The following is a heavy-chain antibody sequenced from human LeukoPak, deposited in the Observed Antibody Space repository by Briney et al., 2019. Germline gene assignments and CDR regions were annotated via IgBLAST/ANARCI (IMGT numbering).Heavy chain of an antibody. CDR2: IYSGGST. V-gene: IGHV3-53*01. Sequence: PGGSLRLSCAASGFTVSSNYMSWVRQAPGKGLEWVSVIYSGGSTYYADSVKGRFTISRDNSKNTLYLQMNSLRAEDTAVYYCARVVAARSYYFDYWGQGTLVTVSS. CDR1: GFTVSSNY. J-gene: IGHJ4*02. CDR3: ARVVAARSYYFDY. D-gene: IGHD5-12*01.